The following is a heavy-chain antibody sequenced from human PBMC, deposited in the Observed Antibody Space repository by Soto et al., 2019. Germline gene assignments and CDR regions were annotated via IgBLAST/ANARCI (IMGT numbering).Heavy chain of an antibody. Sequence: PSETLSLTCAVSGGSISSSNWXSWVRQPPGKGLEWIGEIYHSGSTNYNPSLKSRVTISVDKSKNQFSLKLSSVTAADTAVYYCARDRHYYYYGMDVWGQGTTVTVSS. J-gene: IGHJ6*02. CDR1: GGSISSSNW. CDR3: ARDRHYYYYGMDV. CDR2: IYHSGST. V-gene: IGHV4-4*02.